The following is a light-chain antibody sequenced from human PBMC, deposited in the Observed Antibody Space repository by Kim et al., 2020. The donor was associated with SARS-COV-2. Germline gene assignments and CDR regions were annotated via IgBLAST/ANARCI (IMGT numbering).Light chain of an antibody. CDR3: QHRKT. CDR2: DVS. CDR1: QTLSGR. Sequence: STLSESVGDRVTITCRASQTLSGRLAWYQQKPGKAPKLLIFDVSTLESGVPSRFRGSGSGTDFILTISSLQPDDSASYYCQHRKTFGQGTKVDIK. V-gene: IGKV1-5*01. J-gene: IGKJ1*01.